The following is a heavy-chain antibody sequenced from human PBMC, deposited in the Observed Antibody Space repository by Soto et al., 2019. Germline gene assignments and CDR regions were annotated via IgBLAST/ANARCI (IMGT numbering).Heavy chain of an antibody. CDR2: IYYSGST. J-gene: IGHJ5*02. D-gene: IGHD5-12*01. Sequence: SETLALTSTVSGGSISSYYWSWMRQPPGKGLEWIGYIYYSGSTNYNPSLKSRVTISVDTSKNQFSLKLGSVTASDTAVYYCARETNGGNSGYVVDFWFDPWGQGTLVTVSS. V-gene: IGHV4-59*01. CDR3: ARETNGGNSGYVVDFWFDP. CDR1: GGSISSYY.